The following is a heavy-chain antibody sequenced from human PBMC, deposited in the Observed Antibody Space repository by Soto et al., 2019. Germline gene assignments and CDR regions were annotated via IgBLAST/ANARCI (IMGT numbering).Heavy chain of an antibody. CDR2: IYWDDDK. V-gene: IGHV2-5*02. CDR3: ALRRGYCSGGSCYSIWFGP. Sequence: QITLKESGPTLVKPTQTLTLTCTLSGFSLSTSGVGVGWIRQPPGKALEWLSLIYWDDDKSYSPSLKSRLTITKDTSKNQVVLTMTNMDPVDTPTYYCALRRGYCSGGSCYSIWFGPWGQGTLVTVSS. D-gene: IGHD2-15*01. CDR1: GFSLSTSGVG. J-gene: IGHJ5*02.